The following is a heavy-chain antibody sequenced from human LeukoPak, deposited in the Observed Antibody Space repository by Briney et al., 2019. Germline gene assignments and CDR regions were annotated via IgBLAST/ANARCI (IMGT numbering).Heavy chain of an antibody. CDR3: ARRIAASDAFDY. V-gene: IGHV4-59*08. J-gene: IGHJ4*02. CDR1: GGSISSYY. CDR2: IYYSGST. D-gene: IGHD6-25*01. Sequence: PSETLSLTCTVSGGSISSYYWSWIRQPPGKGLEWLACIYYSGSTNYSPSLKSRVTMSVDTSMSQFSLSLSSVTAADTAVYYCARRIAASDAFDYWGRGTLVTVSS.